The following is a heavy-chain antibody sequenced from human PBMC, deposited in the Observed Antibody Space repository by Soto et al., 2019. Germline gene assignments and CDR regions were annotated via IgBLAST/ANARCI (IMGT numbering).Heavy chain of an antibody. CDR1: GYTFVGYY. CDR2: LNPNSGGT. Sequence: QEQLVQSGAEVKKPGASVKVSCKASGYTFVGYYLHWVRQAPGQGLEWLGWLNPNSGGTNYAQRFQGSVTMTRDESISTASLALSILKPDDPAVYFCARYADFWRGGGRDLWGQGTTVTVSS. J-gene: IGHJ6*02. CDR3: ARYADFWRGGGRDL. V-gene: IGHV1-2*02. D-gene: IGHD3-3*01.